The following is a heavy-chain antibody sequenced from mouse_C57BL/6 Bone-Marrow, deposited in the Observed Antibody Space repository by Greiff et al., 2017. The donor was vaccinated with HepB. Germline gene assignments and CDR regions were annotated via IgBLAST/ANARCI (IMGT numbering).Heavy chain of an antibody. CDR2: IHPNSGST. CDR1: GYTFTSYW. J-gene: IGHJ2*01. CDR3: TRRGIYDYALYY. D-gene: IGHD2-4*01. V-gene: IGHV1-64*01. Sequence: QVQLQQPGAELVKPGASVKLSCKASGYTFTSYWMHWVKQRPGQGLEWIGMIHPNSGSTNYNEKFKSKATLTGDKSSRTAYMQLSSLTSEDSAVYYCTRRGIYDYALYYWDQGTTLTVSS.